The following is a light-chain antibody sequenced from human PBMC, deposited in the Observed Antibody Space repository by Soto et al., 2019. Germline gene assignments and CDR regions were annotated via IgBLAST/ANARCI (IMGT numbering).Light chain of an antibody. CDR1: SSDVGGYNY. Sequence: QSALTQPASVSGSPGQSLTISCTGTSSDVGGYNYVSWYQQHPGKAPKLMIYEVSHRPSGVSNRFSGSKSGNTASLTISGLQADDEADYYCSSYTRSRIYVFGPGTKVTVL. CDR3: SSYTRSRIYV. J-gene: IGLJ1*01. V-gene: IGLV2-14*01. CDR2: EVS.